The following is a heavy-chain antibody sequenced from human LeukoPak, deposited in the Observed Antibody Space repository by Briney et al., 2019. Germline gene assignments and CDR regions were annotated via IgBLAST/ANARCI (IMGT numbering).Heavy chain of an antibody. V-gene: IGHV3-9*01. D-gene: IGHD6-13*01. CDR1: GFTFDDYA. CDR2: ISWNSGSI. Sequence: GGSLRLSCAASGFTFDDYAMHWVRQAPGKGLEWVSGISWNSGSIGYADSVKGRFTISRDNAKNSLYLQMNSLRAEDTAVYYCAREGYSPYWGQGTLVTVSS. J-gene: IGHJ4*02. CDR3: AREGYSPY.